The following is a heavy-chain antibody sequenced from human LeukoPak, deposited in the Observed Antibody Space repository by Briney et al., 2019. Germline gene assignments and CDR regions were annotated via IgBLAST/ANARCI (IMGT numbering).Heavy chain of an antibody. CDR2: ISGGGDRT. CDR1: GFTFSTNA. CDR3: ATQNYYASGSSRH. V-gene: IGHV3-23*01. D-gene: IGHD3-10*01. Sequence: PGGSLRLSCAASGFTFSTNAMTWVRQAPGKGLEWVSGISGGGDRTYYADSVKGRLTISRDNSKNTLNLQLNSLRAEDTAVYYCATQNYYASGSSRHWGQGTLVTVSS. J-gene: IGHJ4*02.